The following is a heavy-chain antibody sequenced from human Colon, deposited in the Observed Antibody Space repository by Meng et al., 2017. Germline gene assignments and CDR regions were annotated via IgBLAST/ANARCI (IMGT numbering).Heavy chain of an antibody. D-gene: IGHD2-2*01. J-gene: IGHJ5*02. CDR1: GYLFTKYA. CDR2: INPNTGSP. V-gene: IGHV7-4-1*02. Sequence: HVQLVPSGSELKKPWVSVKVSCQTSGYLFTKYAINWVRQDPGQGLEWMGWINPNTGSPTYAQGFKGRIVFSSDTSGAYLQINSLTVDDTATYFCARAELYELPFDPWGQGTLVTVSS. CDR3: ARAELYELPFDP.